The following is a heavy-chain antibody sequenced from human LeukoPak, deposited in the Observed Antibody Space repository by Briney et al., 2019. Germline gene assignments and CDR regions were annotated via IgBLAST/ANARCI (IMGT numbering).Heavy chain of an antibody. CDR3: ARGGSYDYVWGSYRPQWYFDY. CDR2: IWYDGSNK. CDR1: GFTFSSYG. V-gene: IGHV3-33*01. J-gene: IGHJ4*02. Sequence: GGSLRLSCAASGFTFSSYGMHWVRQAPGKGLEWVAVIWYDGSNKYYADSVKGRFTISRDNSKNTLYLQMNRLRAEDTAVYYCARGGSYDYVWGSYRPQWYFDYWGQGTLVTVSS. D-gene: IGHD3-16*02.